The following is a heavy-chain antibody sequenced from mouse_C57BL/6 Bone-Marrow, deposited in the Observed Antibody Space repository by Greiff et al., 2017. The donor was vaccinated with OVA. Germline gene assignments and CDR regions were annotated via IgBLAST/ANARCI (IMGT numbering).Heavy chain of an antibody. V-gene: IGHV1-80*01. J-gene: IGHJ3*01. Sequence: QVQLKQSGAELVKPGASVKISCKASGYTFSTYWMNWVKHRPGKGLEWIGQIYPGDGDTNYNGKFKGKATLTADKSSSTAYMQLSSLTSADSAVYFCARGAYWGQGTLVTVSS. CDR2: IYPGDGDT. CDR1: GYTFSTYW. CDR3: ARGAY.